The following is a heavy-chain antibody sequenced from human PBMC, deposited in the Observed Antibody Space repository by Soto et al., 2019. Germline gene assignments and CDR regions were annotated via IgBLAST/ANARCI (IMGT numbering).Heavy chain of an antibody. D-gene: IGHD2-15*01. V-gene: IGHV5-51*01. Sequence: PGESLKISCKGSGYSFTSYWIGWVRQMPGKGLEWMGIIYPGDSDTRYSPSFQGQVTISADKSISTAYLQWSSLKSSGTAMYYCARHGHYCSGGSCYGSDSDYYCMDVWRQVPTVTVSS. J-gene: IGHJ6*02. CDR3: ARHGHYCSGGSCYGSDSDYYCMDV. CDR2: IYPGDSDT. CDR1: GYSFTSYW.